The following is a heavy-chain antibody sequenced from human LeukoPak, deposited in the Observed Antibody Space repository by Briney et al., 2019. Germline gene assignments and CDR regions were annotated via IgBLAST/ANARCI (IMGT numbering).Heavy chain of an antibody. CDR2: IIPIFGTA. Sequence: SVKVSCKASGGTFSSYAISWVRQAPGQGLEWMGGIIPIFGTANYAQKFQGRVTITTDESTSTAYMELSGLRSEDTAVYYCARGGWELRAFDIWGQGTMVTVSS. V-gene: IGHV1-69*05. CDR1: GGTFSSYA. J-gene: IGHJ3*02. D-gene: IGHD1-26*01. CDR3: ARGGWELRAFDI.